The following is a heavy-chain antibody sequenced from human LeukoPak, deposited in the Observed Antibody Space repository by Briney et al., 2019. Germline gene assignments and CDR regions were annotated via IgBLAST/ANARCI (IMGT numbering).Heavy chain of an antibody. V-gene: IGHV3-64D*06. CDR3: VKGYLEYYGSGNYFDY. D-gene: IGHD3-10*01. Sequence: QPGGSLRLSCSASGFTFSSYAMHRVRQAPGKGLEYVSAISTNGGSTNYADSVKGRFTISRDNSKNTLYLQMSRLRPEDTAVYYCVKGYLEYYGSGNYFDYWGQGTLVTVSS. J-gene: IGHJ4*02. CDR1: GFTFSSYA. CDR2: ISTNGGST.